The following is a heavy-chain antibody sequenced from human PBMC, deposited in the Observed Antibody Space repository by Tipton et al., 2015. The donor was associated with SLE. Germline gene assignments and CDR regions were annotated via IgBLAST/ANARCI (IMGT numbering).Heavy chain of an antibody. V-gene: IGHV3-23*01. J-gene: IGHJ4*02. CDR2: ISVSGGST. CDR3: AKRGATYYYDSSGYDYFDY. Sequence: SLRLSCAASGFTFSSYWMHWVRRAPGKGLDWVSYISVSGGSTYYAVSVKGRFTISRDNSRNTLYLQMNSLRAEDTAIYYCAKRGATYYYDSSGYDYFDYWGQGTQVTVSS. CDR1: GFTFSSYW. D-gene: IGHD3-22*01.